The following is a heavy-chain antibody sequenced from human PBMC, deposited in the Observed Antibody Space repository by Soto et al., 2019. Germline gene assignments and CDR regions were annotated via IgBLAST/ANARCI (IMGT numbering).Heavy chain of an antibody. CDR3: ANIKSLAAVL. J-gene: IGHJ3*01. V-gene: IGHV3-7*05. D-gene: IGHD6-13*01. CDR1: GFTFSSYW. Sequence: EVQLVESGGGLVQPGGSLRLSCAASGFTFSSYWMSWVRQAPGKGLEWVANIKQDGMDKYYVDSVKGRFTISRDNAKNSLYLQMNSLRAEDTAVYYCANIKSLAAVLWGQGTMVSVSS. CDR2: IKQDGMDK.